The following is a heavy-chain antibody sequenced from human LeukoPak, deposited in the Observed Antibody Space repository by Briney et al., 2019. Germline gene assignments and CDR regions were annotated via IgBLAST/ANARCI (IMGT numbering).Heavy chain of an antibody. CDR2: ISWNSGSI. J-gene: IGHJ4*02. D-gene: IGHD6-19*01. CDR1: GFTFDDYA. V-gene: IGHV3-9*01. CDR3: AKDSGDSSGWYPFDY. Sequence: AGGSLRLSCAASGFTFDDYAMHWVRQAPGKGLEWVSGISWNSGSIGYADSVKGRFTISRDNAKNSLYLQMNSLRAEDTALYYCAKDSGDSSGWYPFDYWGQGTLVTVSS.